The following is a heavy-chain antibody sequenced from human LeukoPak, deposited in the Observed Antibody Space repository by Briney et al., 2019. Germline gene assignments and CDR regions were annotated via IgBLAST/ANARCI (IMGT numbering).Heavy chain of an antibody. D-gene: IGHD3-22*01. CDR3: ARMIVVVTPPDY. Sequence: GGSLRLSCAASGFTFSSYGMSWVRQAPGKELEWVSAISGSGGSTYYADSVKGRFTISRDNSKNTLYLQMNSLRAKDTAVYYCARMIVVVTPPDYWGQGTLVTVSS. J-gene: IGHJ4*02. CDR2: ISGSGGST. V-gene: IGHV3-23*01. CDR1: GFTFSSYG.